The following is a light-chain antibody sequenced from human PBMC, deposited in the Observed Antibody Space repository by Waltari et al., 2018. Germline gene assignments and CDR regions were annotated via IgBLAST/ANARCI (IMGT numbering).Light chain of an antibody. Sequence: QSALTQPASVSDSPGQSITISCTGSSGDVGGYKYGSWYQQHPGKAPKLIIYEVSNRPSGVSNRFSGSKSGNTASLTISGLQAEDEADYYCSSYTTSRTKVFGTGTKVTV. V-gene: IGLV2-14*01. J-gene: IGLJ1*01. CDR1: SGDVGGYKY. CDR3: SSYTTSRTKV. CDR2: EVS.